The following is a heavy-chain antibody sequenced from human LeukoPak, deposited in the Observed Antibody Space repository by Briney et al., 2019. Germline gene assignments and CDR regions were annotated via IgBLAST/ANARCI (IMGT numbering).Heavy chain of an antibody. CDR3: AKDTYGRFDL. J-gene: IGHJ4*02. Sequence: GGSLRLSCAASGFTFSSYEMNWVRQAPGKGLEWVSGLSGNVHNPYYADSVKGRFTISRDNSKNRLDLEMNSLRAEDTATYFCAKDTYGRFDLWGPGTLVTVSS. CDR1: GFTFSSYE. D-gene: IGHD3-10*01. CDR2: LSGNVHNP. V-gene: IGHV3-23*01.